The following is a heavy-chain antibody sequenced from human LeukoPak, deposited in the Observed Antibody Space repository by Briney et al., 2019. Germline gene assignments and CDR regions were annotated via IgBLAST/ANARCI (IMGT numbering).Heavy chain of an antibody. D-gene: IGHD3-3*01. V-gene: IGHV3-21*01. CDR3: ARDADFWSGSYYYYYYMDV. Sequence: RGSLRLSCAASGFTFSSYSMNWVRQAPGKGLEWVSSISSSSSYIYYADSVKGRFTISRDNAKNSLYLQMNSLRAEDTAVYYCARDADFWSGSYYYYYYMDVWGKGTTVTVSS. CDR1: GFTFSSYS. CDR2: ISSSSSYI. J-gene: IGHJ6*03.